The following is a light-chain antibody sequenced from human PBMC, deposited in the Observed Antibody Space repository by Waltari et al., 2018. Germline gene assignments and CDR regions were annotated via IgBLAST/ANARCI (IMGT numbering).Light chain of an antibody. Sequence: YEVTQSPSVSVSPGQTARITCGGDNIGSKSVQWYQQKPPQAPLLVIYGDRERPSGIPERFSGSNSGNTATLTISGVEAGDEADYYCQVWDSGTQFGGGTRLTVL. J-gene: IGLJ7*01. CDR3: QVWDSGTQ. CDR1: NIGSKS. CDR2: GDR. V-gene: IGLV3-21*02.